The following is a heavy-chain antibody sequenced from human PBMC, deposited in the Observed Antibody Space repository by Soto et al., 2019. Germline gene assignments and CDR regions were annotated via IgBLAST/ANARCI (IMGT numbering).Heavy chain of an antibody. Sequence: PGGSLRLSCAASGFIFSNHAMSWVRQAPGKGLEWVSTIRTTGETTYYADSVKGRFTVSRDNSKNTLYVQMNSLRGDDTAVYYCAQVSNLVLWGRGTLVTVSS. CDR2: IRTTGETT. V-gene: IGHV3-23*01. J-gene: IGHJ3*01. D-gene: IGHD1-26*01. CDR3: AQVSNLVL. CDR1: GFIFSNHA.